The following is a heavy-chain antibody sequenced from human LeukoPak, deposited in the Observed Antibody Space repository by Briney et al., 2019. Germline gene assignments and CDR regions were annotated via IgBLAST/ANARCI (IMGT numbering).Heavy chain of an antibody. CDR1: GFIFSGYG. J-gene: IGHJ3*01. V-gene: IGHV3-30*02. CDR2: IQYDGGNK. D-gene: IGHD3-10*01. Sequence: GGSLRLSCAASGFIFSGYGMHWVRQAPGKGLEWVAFIQYDGGNKFYADSVKGRFSISRDNSKNTVYLEMNSLRVEDTALYYCAKDRFGSGNAFYFGDQGTVIIVSS. CDR3: AKDRFGSGNAFYF.